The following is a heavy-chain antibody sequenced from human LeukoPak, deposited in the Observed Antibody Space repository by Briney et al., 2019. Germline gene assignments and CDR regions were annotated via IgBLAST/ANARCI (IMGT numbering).Heavy chain of an antibody. CDR3: AKSVYIRPGSLDDY. D-gene: IGHD3-10*01. J-gene: IGHJ4*02. CDR2: ISYDGSNK. Sequence: PGGSLRLSCAASGFTFSSSWMSWVRQAPGKGLEWVAVISYDGSNKFYADSVKGRFTISRDNSKNTLYLQMNSLRAEDTAVYYCAKSVYIRPGSLDDYWGQGTLVTVSS. V-gene: IGHV3-30*18. CDR1: GFTFSSSW.